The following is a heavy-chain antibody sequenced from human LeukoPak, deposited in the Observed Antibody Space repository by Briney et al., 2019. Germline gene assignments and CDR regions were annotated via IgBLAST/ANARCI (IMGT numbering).Heavy chain of an antibody. J-gene: IGHJ4*02. CDR3: ARASGYYYEFDY. CDR1: GFTVSSNY. CDR2: IYSGGNT. V-gene: IGHV3-53*01. D-gene: IGHD3-22*01. Sequence: PGGSLRLSCAASGFTVSSNYMSWVRQAPGKGLGWDSVIYSGGNTYYADSVKGRFTISRDNSKNTLYLQMNSLRAEDTAVYYCARASGYYYEFDYWGQGTLVTVSS.